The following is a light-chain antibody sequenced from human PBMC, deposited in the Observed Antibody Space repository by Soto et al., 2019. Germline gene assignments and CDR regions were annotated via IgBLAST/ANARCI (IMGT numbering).Light chain of an antibody. CDR3: QQRSYWPPYT. CDR1: QSVSNNY. J-gene: IGKJ2*01. CDR2: GAS. V-gene: IGKV3-11*01. Sequence: EFVLTQSPGTLSLSPGERATLSCRASQSVSNNYLAWYQQKPGQAPRLLIYGASNRATGIPARFSGSGSGTDFTLTISSLESEDSAVYYCQQRSYWPPYTFGQGTKVDIK.